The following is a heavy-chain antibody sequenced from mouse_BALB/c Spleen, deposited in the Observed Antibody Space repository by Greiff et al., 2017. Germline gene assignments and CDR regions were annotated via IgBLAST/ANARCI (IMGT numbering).Heavy chain of an antibody. J-gene: IGHJ3*01. CDR2: ISSGSSTI. Sequence: EVMLVESGGGLVQPGGSRKLSCAASGFTFSSFGMHWVRQAPEKGLEWVAYISSGSSTIYYADTVKGRFTISRDNPKNTLFLQMTSLRSEDTAMYYCARSSYYGSRWFAYWGQGTLVTVSA. V-gene: IGHV5-17*02. CDR1: GFTFSSFG. D-gene: IGHD1-1*01. CDR3: ARSSYYGSRWFAY.